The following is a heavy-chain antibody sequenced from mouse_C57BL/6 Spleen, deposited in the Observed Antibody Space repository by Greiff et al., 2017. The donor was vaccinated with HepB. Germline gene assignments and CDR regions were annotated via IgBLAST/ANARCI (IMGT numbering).Heavy chain of an antibody. CDR2: IHPNSGST. D-gene: IGHD2-3*01. CDR1: GYTFTSYW. Sequence: VQLQQPGAELVKPGASVKLSCKASGYTFTSYWMHWVKQRPGQGLEWIGMIHPNSGSTNYNEKFKSKATLTVDKSSSTAYMQLSSLTSEDSAVYYCARYGYYPHYYAMDYWGQGTSVTVSS. CDR3: ARYGYYPHYYAMDY. V-gene: IGHV1-64*01. J-gene: IGHJ4*01.